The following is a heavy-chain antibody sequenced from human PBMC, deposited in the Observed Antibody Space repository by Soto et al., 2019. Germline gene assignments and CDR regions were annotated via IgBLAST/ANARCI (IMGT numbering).Heavy chain of an antibody. CDR3: AHRQRTVYFDY. V-gene: IGHV2-5*02. D-gene: IGHD4-17*01. CDR2: IYWDDDK. CDR1: GFSLSTSGVG. J-gene: IGHJ4*02. Sequence: QITLKESGPTLVKPTQTLTLTCTFSGFSLSTSGVGVGWIRQPPGKALEWLALIYWDDDKRYSPSLKSSLTITEDTSNNQVVLTMTNMDPVDTAPYYCAHRQRTVYFDYWGQGTLVTVSS.